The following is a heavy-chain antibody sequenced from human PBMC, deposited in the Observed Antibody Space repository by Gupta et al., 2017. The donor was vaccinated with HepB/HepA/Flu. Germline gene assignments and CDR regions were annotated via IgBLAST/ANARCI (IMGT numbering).Heavy chain of an antibody. CDR3: AREAVTTEVRHYYGMDV. J-gene: IGHJ6*02. D-gene: IGHD4-23*01. CDR1: GDSVSSNSAA. V-gene: IGHV6-1*01. Sequence: QVQLQQSGPGLVKPSQTLSLTCAISGDSVSSNSAAWNWIRQSPSRGLEWLGRTYYRSKWYNDYAVSVKSRITINPDTSKNQFSLQLNSVTPEDTAVYYCAREAVTTEVRHYYGMDVWGQGTTVTVSS. CDR2: TYYRSKWYN.